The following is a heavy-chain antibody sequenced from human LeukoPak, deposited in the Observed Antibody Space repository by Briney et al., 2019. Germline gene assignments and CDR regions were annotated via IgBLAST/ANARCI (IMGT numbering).Heavy chain of an antibody. Sequence: GSLRLSCAASGFTFSSYGMSWVRQPPGKGLEWIGSIYYSGSTYYNPSLKSRVTISVDTSKNQFSLKLSSVTAADTAVYYCAKADYGDYVRHAFDIWGQGTMVTVSS. CDR2: IYYSGST. CDR3: AKADYGDYVRHAFDI. CDR1: GFTFSSYG. D-gene: IGHD4-17*01. J-gene: IGHJ3*02. V-gene: IGHV4-38-2*01.